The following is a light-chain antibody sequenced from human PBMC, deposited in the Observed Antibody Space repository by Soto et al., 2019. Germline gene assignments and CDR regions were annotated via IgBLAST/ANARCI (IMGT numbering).Light chain of an antibody. J-gene: IGLJ1*01. V-gene: IGLV2-14*01. Sequence: QSVLTQPISVSESPGQSITISCTGTSSEVGGYNYVSWYQQHPGKAPKLMIYVVSNRPSGVSNRFSGSKSGNTASLTISGLQAEDEADYYCSSYTSSSTYVCGTGTKVTVL. CDR1: SSEVGGYNY. CDR3: SSYTSSSTYV. CDR2: VVS.